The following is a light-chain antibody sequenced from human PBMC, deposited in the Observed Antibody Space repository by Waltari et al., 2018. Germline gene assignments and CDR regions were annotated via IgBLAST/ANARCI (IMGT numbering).Light chain of an antibody. CDR3: QSYDGASWV. CDR1: SGSIARNY. V-gene: IGLV6-57*02. Sequence: NFMLTQPHSVSESPGQTVKISCTGSSGSIARNYVQWYQQRPGSAPTTVVYEDDQRPSRVPDRFSGSIDSSSNSASLTISGLKTEDEADYYCQSYDGASWVFGGGTRLTVL. J-gene: IGLJ3*02. CDR2: EDD.